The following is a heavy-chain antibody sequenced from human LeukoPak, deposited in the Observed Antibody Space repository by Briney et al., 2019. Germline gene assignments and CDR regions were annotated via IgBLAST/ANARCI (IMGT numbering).Heavy chain of an antibody. CDR1: GFTFGSFA. CDR2: IFGSGGSA. J-gene: IGHJ4*02. CDR3: AKTTTGYSSGRYPAWPIDY. V-gene: IGHV3-23*01. D-gene: IGHD2-15*01. Sequence: GSLRLSFSASGFTFGSFAMYWVRQASGKGLEGGSSIFGSGGSAHYADSVKGRFTISRDNSKNTVYLQMDSLRAEDTATYYCAKTTTGYSSGRYPAWPIDYWGQGTLVSVSS.